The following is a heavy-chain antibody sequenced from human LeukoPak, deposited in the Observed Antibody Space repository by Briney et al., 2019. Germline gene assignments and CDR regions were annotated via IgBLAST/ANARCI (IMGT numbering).Heavy chain of an antibody. D-gene: IGHD3-10*01. CDR1: GFTFSSYG. CDR2: IWYDGSNK. J-gene: IGHJ5*02. Sequence: GGSLRLSCAASGFTFSSYGMHWVRQAPGKGLEWVAVIWYDGSNKYYADSVKGRFTISRDNSKNTLYLQMNSLRAEDTAVYYCARDSTDLLNPMVRGESWFDPWGQGTLVTVSS. V-gene: IGHV3-33*01. CDR3: ARDSTDLLNPMVRGESWFDP.